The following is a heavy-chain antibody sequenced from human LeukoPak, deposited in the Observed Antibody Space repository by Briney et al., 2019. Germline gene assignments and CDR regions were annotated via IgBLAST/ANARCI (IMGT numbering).Heavy chain of an antibody. J-gene: IGHJ5*02. V-gene: IGHV4-34*01. CDR3: ARVYSFGSQALPRRNWFDP. D-gene: IGHD1-26*01. Sequence: PSETPSLTCTVSGGSFHGYYWSWIRQSPGKGLEWLGEINDSGITNYNPSLKSRITMSVDTSKKQFSLNLTSVTAADTAVFYCARVYSFGSQALPRRNWFDPWGQGTRVIVSS. CDR1: GGSFHGYY. CDR2: INDSGIT.